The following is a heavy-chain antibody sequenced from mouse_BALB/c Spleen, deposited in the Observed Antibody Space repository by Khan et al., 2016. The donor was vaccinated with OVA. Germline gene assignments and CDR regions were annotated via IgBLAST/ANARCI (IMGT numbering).Heavy chain of an antibody. Sequence: VQLQQSGPELVKPGASVKMSCKTSGYTFTDYDIRWVKQRTGQGLEWIGEIYPGSGSTYYNEKFKGKATLTADKSSNTAYMQLSSLTSEYSAVYFCSKLFYGNSYAMDYWGQGTAVTVSS. V-gene: IGHV1-77*01. CDR1: GYTFTDYD. CDR3: SKLFYGNSYAMDY. J-gene: IGHJ4*01. D-gene: IGHD2-1*01. CDR2: IYPGSGST.